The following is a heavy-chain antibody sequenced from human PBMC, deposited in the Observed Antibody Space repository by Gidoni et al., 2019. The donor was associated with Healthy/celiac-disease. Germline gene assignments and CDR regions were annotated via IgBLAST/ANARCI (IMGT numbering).Heavy chain of an antibody. CDR3: ARGPDYGWSDY. V-gene: IGHV4-31*11. Sequence: QVQLQESGPGLVKPSQTLSLTCAVAGGSISSDDSYWHWIRQHPGQGLECMGYIFYTGSTYYNPSLKSRVTMSVDTSKDQFSLNVTSVTAADTAVYYCARGPDYGWSDYWGQGTLVTVSS. D-gene: IGHD4-17*01. J-gene: IGHJ4*02. CDR1: GGSISSDDSY. CDR2: IFYTGST.